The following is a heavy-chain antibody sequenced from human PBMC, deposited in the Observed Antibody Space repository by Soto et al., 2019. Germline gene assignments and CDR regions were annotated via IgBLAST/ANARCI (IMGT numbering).Heavy chain of an antibody. Sequence: EVQLVESGGGLIQPGGSLRLSCAASGFTVSSNYMSWVRQAPGKGLEWVSVIYSGGSTYYADSVKGRFTISRDNSKNTLNLQMSSLRAEDTAVYYCARNYDSTAGGAFDIWGQGTMVTVSS. D-gene: IGHD3-22*01. CDR2: IYSGGST. J-gene: IGHJ3*02. CDR1: GFTVSSNY. V-gene: IGHV3-53*01. CDR3: ARNYDSTAGGAFDI.